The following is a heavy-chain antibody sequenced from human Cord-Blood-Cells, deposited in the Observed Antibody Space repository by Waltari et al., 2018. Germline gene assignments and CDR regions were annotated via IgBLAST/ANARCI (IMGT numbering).Heavy chain of an antibody. D-gene: IGHD6-13*01. CDR3: AGSGYSSSWYDT. Sequence: QVQLQQWGAGLLKPSETLSLTCAVYGGSFSGYYWSWIRQPQGKGLEWIGEINHSGSTNYNPSLKSRVTISVDTSKNQFSLKLSSVTAADTAVYYCAGSGYSSSWYDTWGQGTLVTVSS. V-gene: IGHV4-34*01. CDR2: INHSGST. CDR1: GGSFSGYY. J-gene: IGHJ5*02.